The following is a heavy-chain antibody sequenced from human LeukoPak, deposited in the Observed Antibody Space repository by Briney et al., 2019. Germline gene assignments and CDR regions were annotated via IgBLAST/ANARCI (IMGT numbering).Heavy chain of an antibody. D-gene: IGHD6-19*01. CDR3: AKERGAFSAYDY. CDR1: GYTFSNYG. J-gene: IGHJ4*02. Sequence: GGSLRLSCAASGYTFSNYGMHWVRQGPGKGLEWVAVISPDGSGKFYADAVKGRFTSSRDNSMNTLFLQMNSLRGEDTALYYCAKERGAFSAYDYWGQGTLVTVSS. CDR2: ISPDGSGK. V-gene: IGHV3-30*18.